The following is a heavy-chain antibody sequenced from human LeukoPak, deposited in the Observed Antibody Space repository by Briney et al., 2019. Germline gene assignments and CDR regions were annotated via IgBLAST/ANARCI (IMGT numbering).Heavy chain of an antibody. CDR1: GGSISSYY. CDR3: ARHSRSAYSGYENAFDI. Sequence: PSETLSLTCTVSGGSISSYYWSWIRQPAGKGLEWIGRIYTRGSTNYNPSLKSRVTMLVDTSKNQFSLKLSSVTAADTAIYYCARHSRSAYSGYENAFDIWGQGTVVTVSS. D-gene: IGHD5-12*01. CDR2: IYTRGST. J-gene: IGHJ3*02. V-gene: IGHV4-4*07.